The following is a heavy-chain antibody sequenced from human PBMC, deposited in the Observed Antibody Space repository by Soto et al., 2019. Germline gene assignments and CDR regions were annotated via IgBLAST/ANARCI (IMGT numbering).Heavy chain of an antibody. CDR3: EKDAIANDGIWLMDS. V-gene: IGHV3-23*01. CDR1: GFMFSDYA. CDR2: LLRPGRST. J-gene: IGHJ5*02. D-gene: IGHD3-16*01. Sequence: GGSLRLSCAASGFMFSDYAMTWARQAPGKELEWVSGLLRPGRSTYYADSVKGRFTISGDTSANTVYLQMDSLRAEDTAVYYCEKDAIANDGIWLMDSWGQGTVVTVSS.